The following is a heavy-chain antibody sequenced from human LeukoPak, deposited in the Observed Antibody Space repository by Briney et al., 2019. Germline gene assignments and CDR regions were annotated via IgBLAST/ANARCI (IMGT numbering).Heavy chain of an antibody. J-gene: IGHJ4*02. V-gene: IGHV3-21*01. Sequence: GGSLRLSCAASGFTFSTHAMNWVRQAPGKGLEWVSSISSSSSYIYYADSVKGRFTISRDNARNSLYLQMNSLRAEDTAVYYCARELGQSDHWGQGTLVAVSS. CDR1: GFTFSTHA. CDR3: ARELGQSDH. CDR2: ISSSSSYI.